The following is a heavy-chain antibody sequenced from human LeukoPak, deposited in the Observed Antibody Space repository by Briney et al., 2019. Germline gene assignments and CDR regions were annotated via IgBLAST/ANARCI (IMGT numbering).Heavy chain of an antibody. J-gene: IGHJ4*02. Sequence: PSETLSLTCTVSGGSISSYYWSWIRQPPGKGLEWIGYIYYSGSTNYNPSLKSRVTISVDTSKNQFSLKLSSVTAADTAVYYCAREDRSGYSYGLFDYWGQGTLVTVSS. CDR1: GGSISSYY. D-gene: IGHD5-18*01. V-gene: IGHV4-59*01. CDR2: IYYSGST. CDR3: AREDRSGYSYGLFDY.